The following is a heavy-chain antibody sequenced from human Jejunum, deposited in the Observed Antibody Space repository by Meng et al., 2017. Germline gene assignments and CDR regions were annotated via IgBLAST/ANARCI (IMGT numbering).Heavy chain of an antibody. J-gene: IGHJ1*01. D-gene: IGHD2-8*01. V-gene: IGHV4-4*02. CDR3: ARDFEALNGV. CDR2: IYHSGTT. CDR1: GDSISSSYW. Sequence: QVQESGPGRVKPWGTLSLLCAVSGDSISSSYWWSWVRQSPGKGLEWIGEIYHSGTTNYNPSLKSRVTLSVDKSKNQFSLNLSSVTAADTAVYFCARDFEALNGVWGQGTLVTVSS.